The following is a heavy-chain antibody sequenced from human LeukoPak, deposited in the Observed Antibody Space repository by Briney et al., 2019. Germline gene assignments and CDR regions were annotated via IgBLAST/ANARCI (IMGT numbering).Heavy chain of an antibody. CDR1: GFTFSSYA. Sequence: GRSLRLSCAASGFTFSSYAMHWVRQAPGKGLEWVAVVSSDGSNKYYADSVKGRFTISRDNAKNTLYLQMNSLRAEDTAVYFCAKRGVVIRVILVGFHKEAYYFDSWGQGALVSVSS. D-gene: IGHD3-22*01. CDR3: AKRGVVIRVILVGFHKEAYYFDS. V-gene: IGHV3-30*04. CDR2: VSSDGSNK. J-gene: IGHJ4*02.